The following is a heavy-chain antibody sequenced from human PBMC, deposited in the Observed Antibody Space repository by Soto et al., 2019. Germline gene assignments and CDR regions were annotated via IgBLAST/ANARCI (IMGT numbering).Heavy chain of an antibody. D-gene: IGHD3-10*01. J-gene: IGHJ4*02. Sequence: EVQLLESGGGLVQPGGSLRLSCAASGFTFSSYAMSWVRKAPGKGLEWVSAISGSGGSTYYADSVKGRFTISRDNCKNTLYLQMNSLRAEKTAVYYGAKDNDYGSGSPTALDYWGQGTLVTVSS. CDR1: GFTFSSYA. CDR3: AKDNDYGSGSPTALDY. V-gene: IGHV3-23*01. CDR2: ISGSGGST.